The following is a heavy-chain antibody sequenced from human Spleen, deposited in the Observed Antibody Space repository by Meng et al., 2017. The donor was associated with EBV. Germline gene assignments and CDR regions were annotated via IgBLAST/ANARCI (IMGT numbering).Heavy chain of an antibody. D-gene: IGHD6-13*01. CDR3: TSSQYGSRVDY. V-gene: IGHV3-74*01. J-gene: IGHJ4*02. Sequence: EVHLVESGGGLVQPGESLRLSCAASGFTFSSYWMHWVRQAPGKGPVWVSRINSDGSSTSYADSVKGRFTISRDNAKNTLYLQLNSLRAEDTAVYYCTSSQYGSRVDYWGQGPLVTVSS. CDR1: GFTFSSYW. CDR2: INSDGSST.